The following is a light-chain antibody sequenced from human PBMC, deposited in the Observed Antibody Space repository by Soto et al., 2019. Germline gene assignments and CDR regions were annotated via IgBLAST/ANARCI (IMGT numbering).Light chain of an antibody. CDR1: QSVSSSY. V-gene: IGKV3-20*01. CDR3: QQYGSSPWT. Sequence: EIVLTQSPGTLSLSPGERATLSCRASQSVSSSYLAWDQQKPGQAPRLLIYGASSRATGIPDRFSGSGSGTDFTLTLSRLEPEDCAVYYCQQYGSSPWTFGQGTKVEIK. CDR2: GAS. J-gene: IGKJ1*01.